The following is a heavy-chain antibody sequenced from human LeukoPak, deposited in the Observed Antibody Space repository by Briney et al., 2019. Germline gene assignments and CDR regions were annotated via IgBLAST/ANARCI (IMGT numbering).Heavy chain of an antibody. D-gene: IGHD3-22*01. CDR3: AKDSRMIVVVIDAFDI. Sequence: GGSLRLSCAASGFTFSNYWMHWVRQAPGKGLVWVSAISGSGGSTYYADSVKGRFTISRDNSKNTLYLQMNSLRAEDTAVYYCAKDSRMIVVVIDAFDIWGQGTMVTVSS. CDR1: GFTFSNYW. V-gene: IGHV3-23*01. J-gene: IGHJ3*02. CDR2: ISGSGGST.